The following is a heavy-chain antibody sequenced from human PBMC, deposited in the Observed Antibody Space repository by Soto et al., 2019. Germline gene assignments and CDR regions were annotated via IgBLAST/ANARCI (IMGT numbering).Heavy chain of an antibody. CDR1: GFTVSSNY. D-gene: IGHD3-9*01. V-gene: IGHV3-66*01. Sequence: HPGGSLRLSCAASGFTVSSNYMSWVRQAPGKGLEWVSVIYGGATTYYADSVKGRFTISRDNSKNTLYLQMNSLRVEDTAVYYCARVYYDILTGYRNWGQGTLVTVSS. J-gene: IGHJ4*02. CDR2: IYGGATT. CDR3: ARVYYDILTGYRN.